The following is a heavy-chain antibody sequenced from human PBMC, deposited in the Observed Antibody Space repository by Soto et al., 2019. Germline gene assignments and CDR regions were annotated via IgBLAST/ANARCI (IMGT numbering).Heavy chain of an antibody. Sequence: ASVKVSCEASGYTFTNHEITWVRQAVGQGLEWMGWMSPKRGNTAYAQKFQGRLAMTRNTSISTAYLELGSLTSEDAGVYYCASGAYNWNDYAYWGQGTLVTVSS. CDR1: GYTFTNHE. V-gene: IGHV1-8*01. J-gene: IGHJ4*02. CDR2: MSPKRGNT. CDR3: ASGAYNWNDYAY. D-gene: IGHD1-20*01.